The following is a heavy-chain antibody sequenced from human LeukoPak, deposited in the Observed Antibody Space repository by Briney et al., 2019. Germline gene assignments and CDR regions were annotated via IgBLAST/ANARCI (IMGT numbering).Heavy chain of an antibody. D-gene: IGHD2-15*01. J-gene: IGHJ4*02. CDR1: GLTFTKYW. V-gene: IGHV3-74*03. CDR3: APGLGLYYDY. Sequence: PGGSLRLSCAASGLTFTKYWMHWVRQAPAKGLMWVSRVDFYGTGTTYADSVRGRFTISRDNATNTVYPQMNSLRPEDTAVYFCAPGLGLYYDYWGQGTLVTVSS. CDR2: VDFYGTGT.